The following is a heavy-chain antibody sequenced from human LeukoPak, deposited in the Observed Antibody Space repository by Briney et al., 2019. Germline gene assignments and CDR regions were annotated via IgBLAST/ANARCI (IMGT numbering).Heavy chain of an antibody. D-gene: IGHD3-10*01. CDR3: ARARDRRSYYFDY. V-gene: IGHV3-7*01. CDR1: GFTFSSYW. J-gene: IGHJ4*02. CDR2: IKQDGSEK. Sequence: PGGSLRLSCAASGFTFSSYWMSWARQAPGKGLEWVANIKQDGSEKYYVDSVKGRFTISRDNAKNSLYLQMNSLRAEDTAVYYCARARDRRSYYFDYWGQGTLVTVSS.